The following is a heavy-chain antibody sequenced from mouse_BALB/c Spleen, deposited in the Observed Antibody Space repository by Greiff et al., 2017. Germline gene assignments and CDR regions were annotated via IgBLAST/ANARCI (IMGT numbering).Heavy chain of an antibody. J-gene: IGHJ4*01. CDR2: IWAGGST. CDR3: AREGGYYGHYAMDY. Sequence: VQLQESGPGLVAPSQSLSITCTVSGFSLTSYGVHWVRQPPGKGLEWLGVIWAGGSTNYNSALMSRLSISKDNSKSQVFLKMNSLQTDDTAMYYCAREGGYYGHYAMDYWGQGTSVTVSS. D-gene: IGHD1-2*01. CDR1: GFSLTSYG. V-gene: IGHV2-9*02.